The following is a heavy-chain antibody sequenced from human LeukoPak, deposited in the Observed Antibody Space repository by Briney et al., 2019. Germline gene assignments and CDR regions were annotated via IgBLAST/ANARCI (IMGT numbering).Heavy chain of an antibody. V-gene: IGHV4-34*01. Sequence: PSETLSLTCAVYGGSFSGYYWSWIRQPPGKGLEWIGEINHSGSTNYNPSLKSRVTISVDTSKNQFSLKLSSVTAADTAVYYCARRLYDFWSGYGSRKNWFDPWGQGTLVTVSS. CDR2: INHSGST. J-gene: IGHJ5*02. CDR3: ARRLYDFWSGYGSRKNWFDP. CDR1: GGSFSGYY. D-gene: IGHD3-3*01.